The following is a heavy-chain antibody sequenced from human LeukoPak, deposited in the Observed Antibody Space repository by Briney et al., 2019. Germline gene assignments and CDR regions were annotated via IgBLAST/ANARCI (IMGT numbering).Heavy chain of an antibody. CDR2: ISSSGSTI. Sequence: QPGGSLRLSCAASGFTFSSYEMNRVRQAPGKGLEWVSYISSSGSTIYYADSVKGRFTISRDNAKNSLYLQMNSLRAEDTAVYYCARAMAAGSFDYWGQGTLVTVSS. J-gene: IGHJ4*02. CDR1: GFTFSSYE. D-gene: IGHD6-13*01. V-gene: IGHV3-48*03. CDR3: ARAMAAGSFDY.